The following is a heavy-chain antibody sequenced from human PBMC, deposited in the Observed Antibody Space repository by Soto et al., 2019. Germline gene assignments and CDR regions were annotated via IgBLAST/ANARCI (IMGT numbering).Heavy chain of an antibody. V-gene: IGHV4-39*01. D-gene: IGHD3-10*01. Sequence: PSETLSLTCTVSGGSISSSSYYWGWIRQPPGKGLEWIGSIYYSGSTYYNPSLKSRVTISVDTSKNQFSLKLSSVTAADTAVYYCARHYGSGRKFRYYYYYGMDVWGQGTTVTVSS. J-gene: IGHJ6*02. CDR1: GGSISSSSYY. CDR3: ARHYGSGRKFRYYYYYGMDV. CDR2: IYYSGST.